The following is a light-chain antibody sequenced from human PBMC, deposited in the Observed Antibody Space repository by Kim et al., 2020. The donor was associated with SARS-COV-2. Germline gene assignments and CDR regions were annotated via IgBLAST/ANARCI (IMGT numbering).Light chain of an antibody. Sequence: DIQMTQSRSSVSASIGDRVTITCRASQGIRSWLAWYQQKPGKAPKLLIYAASNLQSGVPSRFSGSGSGTDFTLTISSLQPEDFATYYCQQAHSFPFTFGPGTKVDIK. CDR1: QGIRSW. CDR2: AAS. CDR3: QQAHSFPFT. J-gene: IGKJ3*01. V-gene: IGKV1-12*01.